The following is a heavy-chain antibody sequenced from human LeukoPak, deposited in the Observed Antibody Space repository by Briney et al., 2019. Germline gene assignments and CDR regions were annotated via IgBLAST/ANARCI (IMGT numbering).Heavy chain of an antibody. D-gene: IGHD2-21*02. V-gene: IGHV6-1*01. CDR2: IFYRSKWYN. CDR1: GDSVSSNSAA. CDR3: ARDSVVTATGGFFDH. J-gene: IGHJ4*02. Sequence: SQTLSLTCAISGDSVSSNSAAWNWIRQSPSRGLEWLGRIFYRSKWYNDYAASVKSRISINPDTSKNQFPLQLNSVTPEDTAVYYCARDSVVTATGGFFDHWGQGTLVTVSS.